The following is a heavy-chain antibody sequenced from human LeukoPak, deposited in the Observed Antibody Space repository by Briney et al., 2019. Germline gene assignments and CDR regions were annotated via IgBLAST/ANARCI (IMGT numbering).Heavy chain of an antibody. V-gene: IGHV3-53*01. Sequence: GGSLRLSCAASGFTVGSNYMSWVRQAPGKGLEWVSVIYSGGSTYYADSVKGRFTISRDNSKNTLYLQMNSLRAEDTAVYYCHSADYGDYENFDYWGQGTLVTVSS. CDR2: IYSGGST. CDR3: HSADYGDYENFDY. CDR1: GFTVGSNY. D-gene: IGHD4-17*01. J-gene: IGHJ4*02.